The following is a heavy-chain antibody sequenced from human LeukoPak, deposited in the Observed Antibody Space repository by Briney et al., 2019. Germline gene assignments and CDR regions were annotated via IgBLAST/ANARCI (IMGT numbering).Heavy chain of an antibody. CDR3: PRDLSLLPSYMDV. D-gene: IGHD3-16*01. V-gene: IGHV3-20*04. Sequence: GGSLRLSXAASGFTFDDYGMSWVCQAPGKGLELVSGINWEGGSTAYADSVKGRFTISRDNAKNSLDLQMNSLRAEDTALYYCPRDLSLLPSYMDVWGKGTTVTVSS. CDR2: INWEGGST. CDR1: GFTFDDYG. J-gene: IGHJ6*03.